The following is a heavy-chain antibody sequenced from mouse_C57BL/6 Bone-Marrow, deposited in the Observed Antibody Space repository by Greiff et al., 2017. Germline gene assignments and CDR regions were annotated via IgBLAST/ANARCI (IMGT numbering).Heavy chain of an antibody. D-gene: IGHD2-5*01. CDR2: IFPGSGST. CDR3: ARPYYSNYWCFDV. Sequence: QVHVKQSGAELVKPGASVKMSCKASGYTFTSYWITWVKQRPGQGLAWIGEIFPGSGSTNYNEKFTSKATLTVDTSSSTAYMQLSSLTTEDSAVYYCARPYYSNYWCFDVWGTGTTVTVSS. CDR1: GYTFTSYW. V-gene: IGHV1-55*01. J-gene: IGHJ1*03.